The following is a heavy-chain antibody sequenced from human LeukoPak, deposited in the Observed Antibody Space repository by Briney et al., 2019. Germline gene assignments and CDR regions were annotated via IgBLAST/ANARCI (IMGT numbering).Heavy chain of an antibody. D-gene: IGHD2-2*01. J-gene: IGHJ4*02. CDR3: ARDRGYCSSTSCYLNY. V-gene: IGHV1-69*13. CDR2: IIPIFGTA. CDR1: GGTFSSYA. Sequence: ASVKVSCKASGGTFSSYAISWVRQAPGQGLEWMGGIIPIFGTANYAQKFQGRVTITADESTSTAYMELSSLRSEDTAVYYCARDRGYCSSTSCYLNYWGQGTLVTVSS.